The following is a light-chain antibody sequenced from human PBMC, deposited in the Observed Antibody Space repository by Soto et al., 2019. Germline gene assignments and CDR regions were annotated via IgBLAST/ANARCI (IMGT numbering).Light chain of an antibody. J-gene: IGKJ5*01. CDR2: GAS. Sequence: ESVWTPSFGTLSLSPGESSPPSGRASQSVSSSYLAWYQQKTGQAPRLLIYGASSRATVIPEWFSGSGSGTDFTLPLSRLEPEDFAVYYCQQRVTFGQGTRLEI. V-gene: IGKV3-20*01. CDR1: QSVSSSY. CDR3: QQRVT.